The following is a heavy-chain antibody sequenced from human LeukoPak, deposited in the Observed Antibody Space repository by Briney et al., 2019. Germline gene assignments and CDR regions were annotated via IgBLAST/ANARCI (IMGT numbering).Heavy chain of an antibody. Sequence: PGRSLRLSCAASGFTFSSYAMHWVRQAPGKGLEWVAVISYDGSNKYYADSVKGRFTISRDNSKNTLYLQMNSLRAEDTAVYYCARGPVHGPWFDPWGQGTLVTVSS. CDR1: GFTFSSYA. CDR2: ISYDGSNK. J-gene: IGHJ5*02. CDR3: ARGPVHGPWFDP. V-gene: IGHV3-30-3*01. D-gene: IGHD1-1*01.